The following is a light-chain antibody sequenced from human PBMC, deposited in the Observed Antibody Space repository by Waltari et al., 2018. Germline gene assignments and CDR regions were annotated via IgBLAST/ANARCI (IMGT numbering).Light chain of an antibody. CDR1: NIADKN. CDR2: YDS. V-gene: IGLV3-21*04. Sequence: SYVLTQAPSVSVAPGETARITCGGNNIADKNVHWYQQKPGQDPVLVIFYDSDRPSGIPERFSGSNSGNTATLTISRAEAGDEADYYCQVWDTSIDLSVFGTGTKVTVL. CDR3: QVWDTSIDLSV. J-gene: IGLJ1*01.